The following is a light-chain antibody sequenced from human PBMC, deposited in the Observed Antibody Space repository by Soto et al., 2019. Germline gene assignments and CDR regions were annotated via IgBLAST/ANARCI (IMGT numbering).Light chain of an antibody. Sequence: IVMTQSPSTLSVSPGERATLSCRASQSVSGKLAWYQQKPGQAPRLLIYGTSSRATGIPDRFSGSGSGTDFTLTISRLEPEDFAVYFCQRYGSSPRITFGQGTRLEIK. CDR3: QRYGSSPRIT. V-gene: IGKV3-20*01. CDR2: GTS. J-gene: IGKJ5*01. CDR1: QSVSGK.